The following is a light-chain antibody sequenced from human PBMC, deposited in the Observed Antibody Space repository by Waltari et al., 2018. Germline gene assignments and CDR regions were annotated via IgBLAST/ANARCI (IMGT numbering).Light chain of an antibody. V-gene: IGKV1-33*01. CDR2: AAS. Sequence: EIQMTQSPSSLSTSVGDRVTITCQTTQDISNHLNWYQQKPGKAHKLLIYAASNLETGVPSRFSGSGSGTNFTFTISSLQPEDIATYYCQQHDNLPLAFGGGTKVEIK. CDR3: QQHDNLPLA. CDR1: QDISNH. J-gene: IGKJ4*01.